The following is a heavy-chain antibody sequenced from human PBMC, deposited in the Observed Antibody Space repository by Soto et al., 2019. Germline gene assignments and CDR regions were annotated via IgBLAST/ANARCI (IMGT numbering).Heavy chain of an antibody. CDR3: SRDREVTTPYYYAMDV. CDR2: IYHSGST. J-gene: IGHJ6*02. V-gene: IGHV4-59*01. Sequence: SETLSLTCTVSGGSIIGSYWSWILQPPGKGLEWLGYIYHSGSTNYNPSLRSRVTISVDTSKNQLSLKLSSVTAADTAVYYCSRDREVTTPYYYAMDVWGQGTTVTVSS. D-gene: IGHD4-17*01. CDR1: GGSIIGSY.